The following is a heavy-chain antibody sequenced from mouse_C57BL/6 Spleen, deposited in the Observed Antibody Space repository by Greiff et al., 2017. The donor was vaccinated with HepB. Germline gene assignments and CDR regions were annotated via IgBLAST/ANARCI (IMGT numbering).Heavy chain of an antibody. Sequence: VQLQQSGAELMKPGASVKLSCKATGYTFTGYWIEWVKQRPGHGLEWIGEILPGSGSTNYNEKFKGKATFTADTSSNTAYMQLSSLTTEDSAIYCCTKSPYYYGSSIDYWGQGTTLTVSS. V-gene: IGHV1-9*01. CDR2: ILPGSGST. D-gene: IGHD1-1*01. CDR1: GYTFTGYW. CDR3: TKSPYYYGSSIDY. J-gene: IGHJ2*01.